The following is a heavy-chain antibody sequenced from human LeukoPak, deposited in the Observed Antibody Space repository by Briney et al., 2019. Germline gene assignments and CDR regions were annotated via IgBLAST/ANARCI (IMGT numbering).Heavy chain of an antibody. V-gene: IGHV4-61*01. J-gene: IGHJ4*02. CDR3: TREGSRTPFDF. D-gene: IGHD1/OR15-1a*01. CDR2: IYYSGST. CDR1: GGSVSSGSDY. Sequence: SETLSLTCTVSGGSVSSGSDYWTWIRQPPGKGLEWIGHIYYSGSTNYNPSLKSRVTISVNTSKNQFSLKLKSVTAADTAVYYCTREGSRTPFDFWGQGTLVTVSS.